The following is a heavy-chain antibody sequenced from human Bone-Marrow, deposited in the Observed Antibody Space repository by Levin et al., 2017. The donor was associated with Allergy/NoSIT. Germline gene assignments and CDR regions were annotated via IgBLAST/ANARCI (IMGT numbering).Heavy chain of an antibody. CDR3: TGGPSGVRG. V-gene: IGHV3-53*01. CDR2: IYSVGTT. J-gene: IGHJ4*02. CDR1: GFTVSNHY. D-gene: IGHD3-16*01. Sequence: GESLKISCAVSGFTVSNHYMSWVRQAPGAGLEWVSLIYSVGTTYYADSVKGRFTISRDNSRNTLYLQMNSLRAEDTAVDYWTGGPSGVRGWGQGTLVTVSS.